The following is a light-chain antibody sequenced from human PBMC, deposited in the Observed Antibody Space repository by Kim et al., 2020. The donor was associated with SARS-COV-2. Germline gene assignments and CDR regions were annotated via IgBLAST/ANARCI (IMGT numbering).Light chain of an antibody. CDR3: QTWGTGTWV. CDR1: SGHSSYA. Sequence: QLVLTQLPSASASLGASVKLTCTLSSGHSSYAIAWHQQQPEKGPRYLMKLNSDGSHNKGDGIPDRFSGSSSGAERYLTISSLQSEDEADYYCQTWGTGTWVFGGGTQLTVL. CDR2: LNSDGSH. V-gene: IGLV4-69*01. J-gene: IGLJ3*02.